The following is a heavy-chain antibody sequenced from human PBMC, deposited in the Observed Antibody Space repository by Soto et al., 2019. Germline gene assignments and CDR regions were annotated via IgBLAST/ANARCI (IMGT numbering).Heavy chain of an antibody. CDR2: IWYDGSNK. V-gene: IGHV3-33*01. CDR3: ARVGELEDYYYGMDV. CDR1: GFTFSRYG. Sequence: QVELVESGGGVAQPGRSLRLSCAASGFTFSRYGMHWVRQAPGKGLEWVAVIWYDGSNKYYADSVKGRFTIYRDNSKNTLYLQMNSLRADDTAVYYCARVGELEDYYYGMDVWGQGTTVTVSS. J-gene: IGHJ6*02. D-gene: IGHD1-1*01.